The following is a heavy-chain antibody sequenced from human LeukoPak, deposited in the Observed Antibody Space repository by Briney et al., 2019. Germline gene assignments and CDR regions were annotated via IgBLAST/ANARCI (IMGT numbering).Heavy chain of an antibody. Sequence: GASVKVSCKASGGTFSSYAISWVRQAPGQGLEWVGRIIPILGIANYAQKFQGRVTITADKSTSTAYMELSSLRSEDTAVYYCAREGRYDILTGYYNAYWGQGTLVTVSS. CDR3: AREGRYDILTGYYNAY. CDR1: GGTFSSYA. V-gene: IGHV1-69*04. CDR2: IIPILGIA. D-gene: IGHD3-9*01. J-gene: IGHJ4*02.